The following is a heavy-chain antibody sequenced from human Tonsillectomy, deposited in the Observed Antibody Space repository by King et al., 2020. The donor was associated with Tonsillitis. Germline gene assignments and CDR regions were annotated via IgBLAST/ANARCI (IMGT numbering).Heavy chain of an antibody. CDR3: AREESGYDYYFDY. V-gene: IGHV1-69*09. CDR1: GGTFSSYA. CDR2: IIPILGIT. Sequence: QLVQSGAEVKKPGSSVKVSCKASGGTFSSYAISWVRQAPGQGLERMGRIIPILGITNDAQNFQDRVTITADKSTSTAYMELSSLRSEDTAVYYCAREESGYDYYFDYWGQGTLVTVSS. J-gene: IGHJ4*02. D-gene: IGHD5-12*01.